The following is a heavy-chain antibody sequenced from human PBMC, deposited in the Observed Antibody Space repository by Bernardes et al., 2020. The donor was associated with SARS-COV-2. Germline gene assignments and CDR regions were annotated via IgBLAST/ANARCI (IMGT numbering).Heavy chain of an antibody. V-gene: IGHV1-24*01. CDR1: GYTLTELS. CDR2: FDPEDGET. Sequence: ASVKVSCKVSGYTLTELSMHWVRQAPGKGLEWMGGFDPEDGETIYAQKFQGRVTMTGDTSTDTAYMELSSLRSEDTAVYYCATSYAVAGRVATIDYWGQGTRVTVSS. CDR3: ATSYAVAGRVATIDY. J-gene: IGHJ4*02. D-gene: IGHD6-19*01.